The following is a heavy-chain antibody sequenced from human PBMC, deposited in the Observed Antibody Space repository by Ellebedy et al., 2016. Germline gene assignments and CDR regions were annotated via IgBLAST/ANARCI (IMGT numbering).Heavy chain of an antibody. Sequence: GGSLRLSXAASGVTFSSYAMCWVRQIPGKGLEWVAAISGSGGSTWYADSVRGRFTIPRDNSKNTLHLHMNSLRAEDTAMYYCVRARDETGSYLHYWGQGTLVTVSS. J-gene: IGHJ4*02. CDR2: ISGSGGST. CDR3: VRARDETGSYLHY. V-gene: IGHV3-23*01. CDR1: GVTFSSYA. D-gene: IGHD3-16*02.